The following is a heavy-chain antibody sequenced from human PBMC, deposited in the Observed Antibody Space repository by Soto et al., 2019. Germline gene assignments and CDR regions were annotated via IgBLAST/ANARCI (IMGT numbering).Heavy chain of an antibody. Sequence: PSETLSLTCTVSGGSISSGGYYWSWIRQHPGKGLEWIGYIYYSGSTYYNPSLKSRVTISVDTSKNQFSLKLSSVTAADTAVYYCARGHWDYDFWSGPIGAYYGMDVWGQGTTVTVSS. J-gene: IGHJ6*02. CDR3: ARGHWDYDFWSGPIGAYYGMDV. CDR1: GGSISSGGYY. V-gene: IGHV4-31*03. CDR2: IYYSGST. D-gene: IGHD3-3*01.